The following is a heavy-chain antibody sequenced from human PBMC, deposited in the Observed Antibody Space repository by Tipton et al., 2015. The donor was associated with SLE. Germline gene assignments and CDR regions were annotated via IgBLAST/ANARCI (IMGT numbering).Heavy chain of an antibody. CDR2: VSHTRST. V-gene: IGHV4-34*01. Sequence: TLSLTCAVSGGSFSGYAWSWVRQPPGKGLEWIGEVSHTRSTNYNPSLKSRGTISLDTSNNQFSLKLSSVTAADTAVYYCARRRGGYAGFDLWGRGTLVTVSS. J-gene: IGHJ2*01. CDR1: GGSFSGYA. D-gene: IGHD5-12*01. CDR3: ARRRGGYAGFDL.